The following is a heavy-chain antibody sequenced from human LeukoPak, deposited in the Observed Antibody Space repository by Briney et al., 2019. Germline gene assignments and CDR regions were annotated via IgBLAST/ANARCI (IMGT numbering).Heavy chain of an antibody. CDR1: GFTFSSYA. V-gene: IGHV3-23*01. D-gene: IGHD3-10*01. Sequence: GGSPRLSSADSGFTFSSYAMSWVRPAPGKGLEWVSAISGRGGSTYYADSVKSRFTISRDNSKNTLYLHMNSLRAEDTGVYFCAKETGLLWFGPSLMDVWGQGTTVTVSS. J-gene: IGHJ6*02. CDR3: AKETGLLWFGPSLMDV. CDR2: ISGRGGST.